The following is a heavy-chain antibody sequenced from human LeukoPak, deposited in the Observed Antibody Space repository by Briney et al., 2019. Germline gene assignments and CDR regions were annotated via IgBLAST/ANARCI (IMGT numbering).Heavy chain of an antibody. CDR2: ISFDGRVP. D-gene: IGHD1-26*01. J-gene: IGHJ2*01. Sequence: PRGSLRLSCAASGFNFSHNAMHWVRQAPGKGLEWVAVISFDGRVPHSADSVKGRFTISRDNSKSTLYLQVSSLRPEDTAVYYCARQGPEWQLLFGFFDLWGRGTLVTVSS. CDR3: ARQGPEWQLLFGFFDL. V-gene: IGHV3-30*15. CDR1: GFNFSHNA.